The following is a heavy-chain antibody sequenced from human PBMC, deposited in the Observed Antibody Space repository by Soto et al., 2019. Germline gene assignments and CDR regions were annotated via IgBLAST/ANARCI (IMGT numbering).Heavy chain of an antibody. CDR3: AKDLAYDSTGPFDY. V-gene: IGHV3-9*01. Sequence: DVQLVESGGGLVQPGRSLRLSCAASGFTFDDYAMHWVRQAPGKGLEWVSGISWNSGSIGYADSVKGRFTISRDNAKNSLYLQMNNLRAEDTALYYCAKDLAYDSTGPFDYWGQGTLVTVSS. CDR1: GFTFDDYA. D-gene: IGHD3-22*01. CDR2: ISWNSGSI. J-gene: IGHJ4*02.